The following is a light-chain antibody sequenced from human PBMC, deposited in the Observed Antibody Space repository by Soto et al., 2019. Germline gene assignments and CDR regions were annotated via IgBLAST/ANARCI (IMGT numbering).Light chain of an antibody. CDR3: QHRSGWPPWT. CDR2: DVS. J-gene: IGKJ1*01. Sequence: EIVLTQSPATLSLSPGERATLSCRASQSVSTYLAWYQQKPGQAPRLLIYDVSDRATGIPARFSGSGSGTNFTLTISGPEPEDFAVYYCQHRSGWPPWTFGQGTKVQI. V-gene: IGKV3-11*01. CDR1: QSVSTY.